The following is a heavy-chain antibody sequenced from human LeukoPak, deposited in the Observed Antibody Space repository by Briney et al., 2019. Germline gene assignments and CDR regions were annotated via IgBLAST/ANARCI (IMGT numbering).Heavy chain of an antibody. CDR1: GYTFTSSG. CDR3: ARSREQWLSFDY. D-gene: IGHD6-19*01. J-gene: IGHJ4*02. V-gene: IGHV1-18*01. Sequence: ASVKVSCKASGYTFTSSGISWVRQAPGQGLEWMGWISAYNGNTNYAQNLQSRVTMTTDTSTSTAYMEPRSPRSGDTAVYYCARSREQWLSFDYWGQGTLVTVSS. CDR2: ISAYNGNT.